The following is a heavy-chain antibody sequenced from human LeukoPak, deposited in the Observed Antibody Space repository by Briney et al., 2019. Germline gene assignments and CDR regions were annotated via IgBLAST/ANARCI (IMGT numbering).Heavy chain of an antibody. CDR1: GGSISSSSYY. J-gene: IGHJ4*02. Sequence: SETLSLTCTVSGGSISSSSYYWGWIRQPPGKGLEWIGSIYYSGSTNYNPSLKSRVTISVDTSKNQFSLKLSSVTAADTAVYYCASGYDILTGLFDYWGQGTLVTVSS. V-gene: IGHV4-39*07. D-gene: IGHD3-9*01. CDR2: IYYSGST. CDR3: ASGYDILTGLFDY.